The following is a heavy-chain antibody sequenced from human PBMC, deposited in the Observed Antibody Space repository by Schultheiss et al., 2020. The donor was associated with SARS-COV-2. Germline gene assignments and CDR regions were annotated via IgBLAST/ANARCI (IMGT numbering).Heavy chain of an antibody. Sequence: ASVKVSCKVSGYTLTEVSIQWVRQAPGKGLEWMGGFDPEDGDTINAQRFQGRVTMTEDTSTDTSYMELSSLRSEDTAVYYCASTLREYQLLTHYYYYGMDVWGQGTTVTVSS. D-gene: IGHD2-2*01. J-gene: IGHJ6*02. CDR3: ASTLREYQLLTHYYYYGMDV. V-gene: IGHV1-24*01. CDR2: FDPEDGDT. CDR1: GYTLTEVS.